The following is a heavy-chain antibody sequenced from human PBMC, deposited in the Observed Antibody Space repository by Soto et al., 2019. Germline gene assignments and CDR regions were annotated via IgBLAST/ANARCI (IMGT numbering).Heavy chain of an antibody. CDR2: IIPISGTA. V-gene: IGHV1-69*01. J-gene: IGHJ6*02. CDR3: ARSHGRSTSLEIYYYYYYGMDV. D-gene: IGHD2-2*01. CDR1: GGTFSSYA. Sequence: QVQLVQSGAEVKKPGSSVKVSCKASGGTFSSYAISWVRQAPGQGLEWMGGIIPISGTANYAQKFQGRVTITADESTSTAYMDLSSPRSQDTAVYYCARSHGRSTSLEIYYYYYYGMDVWGLGTTVTVSS.